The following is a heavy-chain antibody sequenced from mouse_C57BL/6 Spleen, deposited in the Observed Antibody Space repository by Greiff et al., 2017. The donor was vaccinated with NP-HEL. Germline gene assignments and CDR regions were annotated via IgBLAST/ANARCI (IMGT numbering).Heavy chain of an antibody. CDR2: IRNKANNHAT. Sequence: EVQGVESGGGLVQPGGSMKLSCAASGFTFSDAWMDWVRQSPEKGLEWVAEIRNKANNHATYYAESVKGRFTISRDDSKSSVYLQMNSLRAEDTGIYYCTRRGYGSTYWYFDVWGTGTTVTVSS. CDR1: GFTFSDAW. J-gene: IGHJ1*03. V-gene: IGHV6-6*01. D-gene: IGHD1-1*01. CDR3: TRRGYGSTYWYFDV.